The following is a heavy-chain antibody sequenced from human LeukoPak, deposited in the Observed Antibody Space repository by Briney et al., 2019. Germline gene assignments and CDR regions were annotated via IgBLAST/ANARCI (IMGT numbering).Heavy chain of an antibody. CDR2: INPNSGGT. D-gene: IGHD2-15*01. J-gene: IGHJ5*02. Sequence: ASVKVSCKASGYTFTGYYTHWVRQAPGQGLEWMGWINPNSGGTNYAQKFQGRVTMTRDTSISTAYMELSRLRSDDTAVYYCARDRGYCSGGSCYGSNWFDPWGQGTLVTVSS. CDR3: ARDRGYCSGGSCYGSNWFDP. V-gene: IGHV1-2*02. CDR1: GYTFTGYY.